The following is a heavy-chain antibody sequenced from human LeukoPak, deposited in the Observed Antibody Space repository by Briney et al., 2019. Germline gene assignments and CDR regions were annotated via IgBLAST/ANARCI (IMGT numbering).Heavy chain of an antibody. D-gene: IGHD5-12*01. V-gene: IGHV3-15*01. CDR2: IKSKTDGGTT. CDR1: GFTFNNAW. Sequence: PGGSLRLSCAASGFTFNNAWMNWVRQAPGKGLEWAGRIKSKTDGGTTDYAAPVKGRFTISRDDSKNTLYLQMNSLKTEDTAVYYCTTDNHSGYRLTWGQGTLVTVSS. CDR3: TTDNHSGYRLT. J-gene: IGHJ5*02.